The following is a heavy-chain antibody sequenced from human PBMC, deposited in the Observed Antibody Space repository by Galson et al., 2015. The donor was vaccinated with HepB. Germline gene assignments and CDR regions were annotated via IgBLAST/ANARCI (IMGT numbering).Heavy chain of an antibody. CDR2: IWYDGSNK. D-gene: IGHD3-22*01. Sequence: SLRLSCAASGFTFSSYGMHWVRQAPGKGLEWVAVIWYDGSNKYYADSVKGRFTISRDNSKNTLYLQMNSMRAEDTAVYYCARDGDYYDSSGYYGDHAPDYWGQGTLVTVSS. J-gene: IGHJ4*02. V-gene: IGHV3-33*01. CDR3: ARDGDYYDSSGYYGDHAPDY. CDR1: GFTFSSYG.